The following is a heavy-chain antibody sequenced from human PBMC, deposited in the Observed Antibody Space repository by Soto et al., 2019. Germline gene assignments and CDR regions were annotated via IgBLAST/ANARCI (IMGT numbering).Heavy chain of an antibody. CDR2: IDPSAGFT. D-gene: IGHD3-16*01. CDR3: AAGGDGYKD. CDR1: GYTFTNYY. V-gene: IGHV1-46*01. Sequence: QVQLVQSGAEVKKPGASVRVSCKASGYTFTNYYMHWVRQAPGQGLERMGLIDPSAGFTSYRRKFQGRVTMTRDTSTSTVYMQLRGLTSEDTAVYYCAAGGDGYKDWGQGTLVTVSS. J-gene: IGHJ4*02.